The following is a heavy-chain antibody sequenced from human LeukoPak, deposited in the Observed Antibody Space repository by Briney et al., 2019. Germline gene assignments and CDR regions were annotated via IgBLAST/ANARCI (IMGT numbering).Heavy chain of an antibody. CDR1: DGSISSGGYY. CDR3: ARGYSSGYPDAFDI. V-gene: IGHV4-31*03. J-gene: IGHJ3*02. Sequence: SETLSLTCTVSDGSISSGGYYWSWIRQHPGKGLEWIGYIYYSGSTYYNPSLKSRVTISVDTSKNQFSLKLSSVTAADTAVYYCARGYSSGYPDAFDIWGQGTMVTVSS. D-gene: IGHD3-22*01. CDR2: IYYSGST.